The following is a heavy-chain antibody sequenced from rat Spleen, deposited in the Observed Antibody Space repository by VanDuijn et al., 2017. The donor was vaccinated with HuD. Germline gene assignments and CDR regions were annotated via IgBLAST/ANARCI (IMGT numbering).Heavy chain of an antibody. CDR3: ATDRNKERFAY. CDR2: ISPNGGST. Sequence: EVQLVESGGGLVQPGRSLKLSCAASGFIFSNFGMHWIRQAPTKGLEWVASISPNGGSTYCRDSVKGRFTISRDNAKSTLYLHMDSLRSEDTATYYCATDRNKERFAYWGQGTLVTVSS. D-gene: IGHD1-10*01. CDR1: GFIFSNFG. J-gene: IGHJ3*01. V-gene: IGHV5-19*01.